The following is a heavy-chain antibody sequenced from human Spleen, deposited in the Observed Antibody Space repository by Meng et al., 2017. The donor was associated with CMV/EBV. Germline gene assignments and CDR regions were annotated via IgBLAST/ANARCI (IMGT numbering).Heavy chain of an antibody. D-gene: IGHD6-13*01. Sequence: SETLSLTCTVSGGSVNSGSHYWGWIRQPPGKGLEWIGSIYYSGNTYYNPSLKSRVTMSVDPSKNQFSLKLTSVTAADTAVYYCASLPITAAVRAYWGQGTLVTVSS. CDR2: IYYSGNT. CDR3: ASLPITAAVRAY. CDR1: GGSVNSGSHY. V-gene: IGHV4-39*07. J-gene: IGHJ4*02.